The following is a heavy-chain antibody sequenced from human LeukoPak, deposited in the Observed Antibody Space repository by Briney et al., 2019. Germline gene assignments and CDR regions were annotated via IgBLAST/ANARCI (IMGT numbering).Heavy chain of an antibody. D-gene: IGHD2-2*01. V-gene: IGHV3-53*01. J-gene: IGHJ4*02. CDR1: GFTVSSNH. CDR3: ARDHGYQGYYFDY. CDR2: IYSGGIT. Sequence: AGGSLRLSCAASGFTVSSNHVTWVRLAPGKGLEWVSIIYSGGITYYADSVKGRFTISRDNSKNTLYLQMNSLRAEDTAVYYCARDHGYQGYYFDYWGQGTLVTVSS.